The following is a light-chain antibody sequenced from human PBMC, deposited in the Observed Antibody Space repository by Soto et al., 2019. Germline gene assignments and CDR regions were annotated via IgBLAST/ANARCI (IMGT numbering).Light chain of an antibody. CDR3: QQYDNSPGYT. CDR2: ATS. CDR1: QSVSSRD. V-gene: IGKV3-20*01. Sequence: EIGLTQSPGTLSLSPGERATLSCRASQSVSSRDLAWYQQKPGQAPRLLIYATSSRAAGIPDRFSGSGSGTDFTLTISRLEPEDFAVYYCQQYDNSPGYTFGQGTKVDIK. J-gene: IGKJ2*01.